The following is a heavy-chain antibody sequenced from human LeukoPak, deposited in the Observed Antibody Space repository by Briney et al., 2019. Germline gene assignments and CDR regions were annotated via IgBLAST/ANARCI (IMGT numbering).Heavy chain of an antibody. CDR1: GFTFSRYG. CDR2: ISGSGGRT. J-gene: IGHJ4*02. D-gene: IGHD4-17*01. Sequence: GGSLRLSCAASGFTFSRYGMSWVRQAPGKGLEWASAISGSGGRTYYADSVKGRFTISRDNSKNTLYLQINSLRAEDTAVYYCAKDPSVYHGDYIIRWGQGTLVTVSS. V-gene: IGHV3-23*01. CDR3: AKDPSVYHGDYIIR.